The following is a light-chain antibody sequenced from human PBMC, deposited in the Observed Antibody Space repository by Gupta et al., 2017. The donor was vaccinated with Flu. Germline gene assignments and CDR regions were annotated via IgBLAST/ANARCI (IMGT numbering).Light chain of an antibody. CDR1: QSVSSN. Sequence: EIVMTQSTATLSVSPGERATLSCRASQSVSSNLAWYQQKPDQAPRLLIYGACTRATGIPARFSGSGYGTEFTLTISIRQLEDFAVYYCQHYKNWPPLTFGGGTKVEIK. CDR2: GAC. CDR3: QHYKNWPPLT. J-gene: IGKJ4*01. V-gene: IGKV3-15*01.